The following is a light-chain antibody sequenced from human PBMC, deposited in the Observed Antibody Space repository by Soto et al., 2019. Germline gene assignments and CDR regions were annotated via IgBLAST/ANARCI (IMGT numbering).Light chain of an antibody. Sequence: EIVLTQSPDTLSWSPGERATVSCRASQSVSRSNLAWYQHKPGQAPRLLIYGTSNRATGIPDRFIGSGSGTDLTLTISSLEPEDFAVYYCEQYGSSPPSITFGQGTRLEIK. V-gene: IGKV3-20*01. CDR3: EQYGSSPPSIT. J-gene: IGKJ5*01. CDR1: QSVSRSN. CDR2: GTS.